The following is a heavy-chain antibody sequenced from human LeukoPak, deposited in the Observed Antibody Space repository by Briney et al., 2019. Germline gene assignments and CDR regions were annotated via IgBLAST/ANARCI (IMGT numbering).Heavy chain of an antibody. D-gene: IGHD3-16*01. CDR2: ISSSSSYI. V-gene: IGHV3-21*01. Sequence: GGSLRLSCAASGFTLSSYSMNWVRQAPGKGLEWVSSISSSSSYIYYADSVKGRFTISRDNAKNSLYLQMNNLRAEDTAVYYCARGPIMITFGGPFDYWGQGTLVTVSS. J-gene: IGHJ4*02. CDR1: GFTLSSYS. CDR3: ARGPIMITFGGPFDY.